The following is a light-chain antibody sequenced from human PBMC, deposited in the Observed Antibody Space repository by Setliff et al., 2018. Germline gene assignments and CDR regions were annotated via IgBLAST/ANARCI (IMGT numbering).Light chain of an antibody. J-gene: IGLJ1*01. V-gene: IGLV2-8*01. CDR1: SSDVGGYKY. CDR2: EVT. CDR3: TSYAGSNNEV. Sequence: QSVLTQPPSASGSPGQSVTISCTGTSSDVGGYKYVSWSQQHPGKAPKLMIYEVTKRPSGVPDRFSGSKSGNTASLTVSVLQAEDEADYYCTSYAGSNNEVFGTGTKVTVL.